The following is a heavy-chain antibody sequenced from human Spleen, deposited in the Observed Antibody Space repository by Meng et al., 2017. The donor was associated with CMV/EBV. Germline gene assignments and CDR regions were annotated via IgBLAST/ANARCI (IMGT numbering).Heavy chain of an antibody. CDR1: GGSFSGYF. V-gene: IGHV4-34*01. J-gene: IGHJ4*02. D-gene: IGHD3-3*01. CDR2: INHSGRT. Sequence: SETLSLTCDVYGGSFSGYFWTWIRQPPGRGLEWIGEINHSGRTNYNPSLKSRVTISVDTAKNQFSLKLNSVTAADTAIYYCARGRGDDLWSGFYYYFDNWGQGALVTVSS. CDR3: ARGRGDDLWSGFYYYFDN.